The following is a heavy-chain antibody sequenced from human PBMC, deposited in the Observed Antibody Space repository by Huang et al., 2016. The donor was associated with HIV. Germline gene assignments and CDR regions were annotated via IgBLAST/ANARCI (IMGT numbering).Heavy chain of an antibody. D-gene: IGHD3-3*01. CDR1: GGSFSGYY. CDR2: LQHRGST. Sequence: QVQLQQWGAGLLKPSETLSLTCAVSGGSFSGYYWNWVRQPPGKGLEWIGELQHRGSTNYDLPLQARLTISADTSKNQFSLKLRSVTAADTAVYYCARGKRFLAYWGQGTLVTVSS. J-gene: IGHJ4*02. CDR3: ARGKRFLAY. V-gene: IGHV4-34*01.